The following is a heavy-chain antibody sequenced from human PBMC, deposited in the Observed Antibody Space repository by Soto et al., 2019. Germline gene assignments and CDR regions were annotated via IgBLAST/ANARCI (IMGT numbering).Heavy chain of an antibody. Sequence: SETLSLTCTVSGGSVSSATYSWNWIRQPPGKGLEWIGNIYYSGSTNYNPSLKSRVTISVDTSKNQFSLKLRSVTTADTAVYYCARGDYDFWSGSPKNTRFDPWGQGTLVTVSS. CDR2: IYYSGST. D-gene: IGHD3-3*01. V-gene: IGHV4-61*01. CDR3: ARGDYDFWSGSPKNTRFDP. J-gene: IGHJ5*02. CDR1: GGSVSSATYS.